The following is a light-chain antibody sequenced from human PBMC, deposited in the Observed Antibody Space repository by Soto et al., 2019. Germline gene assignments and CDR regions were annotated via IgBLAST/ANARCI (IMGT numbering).Light chain of an antibody. CDR2: KAS. CDR1: QSISSW. CDR3: QQYNSYWWT. Sequence: DIQMTQSPSTLSASVGDRVTITCRASQSISSWLAWYQQKPGKAPKLLIYKASSLESGVPSRFSGSGSGTDFTLTISSLQPDDFASYYCQQYNSYWWTLGQGTKVEIK. J-gene: IGKJ1*01. V-gene: IGKV1-5*03.